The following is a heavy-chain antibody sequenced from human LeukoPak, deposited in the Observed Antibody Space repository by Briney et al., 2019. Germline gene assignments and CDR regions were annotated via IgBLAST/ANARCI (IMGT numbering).Heavy chain of an antibody. D-gene: IGHD4-17*01. CDR1: GFTFSSYS. J-gene: IGHJ4*02. Sequence: PGGSLRLSCAASGFTFSSYSMNWVRKAPGKGLEWVSSISSSSSYIYYADSVKGRFTISRDNAKNSLYLQMNSLRAEDTAVYYCARVLSTGRTSNDYWGQGTLVTVSS. CDR3: ARVLSTGRTSNDY. V-gene: IGHV3-21*01. CDR2: ISSSSSYI.